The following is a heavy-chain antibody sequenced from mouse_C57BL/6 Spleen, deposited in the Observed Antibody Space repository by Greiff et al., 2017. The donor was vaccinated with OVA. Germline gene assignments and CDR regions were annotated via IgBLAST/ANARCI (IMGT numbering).Heavy chain of an antibody. Sequence: EVKLVESGPGLVKPSQSLSLTCSVTGYSITSGYYWNWIRQFPGNKLEWMGYISYDGSNNYNPSLKNRISITRDTSKNQFFLKLNSVTTEDTATYYCARDPDWYFDVWGTGTTVTVSS. CDR1: GYSITSGYY. J-gene: IGHJ1*03. CDR3: ARDPDWYFDV. V-gene: IGHV3-6*01. CDR2: ISYDGSN.